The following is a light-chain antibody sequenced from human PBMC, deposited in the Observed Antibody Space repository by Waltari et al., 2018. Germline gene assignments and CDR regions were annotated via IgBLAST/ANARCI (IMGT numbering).Light chain of an antibody. CDR2: GAS. V-gene: IGKV3-20*01. J-gene: IGKJ1*01. CDR3: QKYDFLPAT. Sequence: EIVLTQSPGTLSLSPGERATLSCRASQSVSRWLAWYQQKPGQPPRLLIYGASSRANGIPDRFSGRGSGTDFSLTISRLEPEDSAVYFCQKYDFLPATFGQGTTVEIK. CDR1: QSVSRW.